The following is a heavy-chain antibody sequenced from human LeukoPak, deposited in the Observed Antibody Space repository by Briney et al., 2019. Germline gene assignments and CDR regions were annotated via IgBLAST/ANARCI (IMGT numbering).Heavy chain of an antibody. D-gene: IGHD3-10*02. CDR3: ARDARGGQLCSSYYFDY. J-gene: IGHJ4*02. V-gene: IGHV3-48*03. Sequence: GGSLRLSCAVSGFTFSNYEMNWVRQAPGKGLEWISFIITSGTTIYYADSVKGRFTISRDNAKNSLYLQMNSLRAEDTAIYYCARDARGGQLCSSYYFDYWGQGALVTVSS. CDR1: GFTFSNYE. CDR2: IITSGTTI.